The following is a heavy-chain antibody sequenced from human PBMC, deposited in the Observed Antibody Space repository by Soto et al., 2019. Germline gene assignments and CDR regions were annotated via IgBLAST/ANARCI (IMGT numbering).Heavy chain of an antibody. D-gene: IGHD2-15*01. CDR3: ARDPGGAVVIDY. V-gene: IGHV3-30-3*01. CDR1: GFTFSSYA. Sequence: QVQLVESGGGVVQPGRSLRLSCAASGFTFSSYAMHWVRQAPGKGLEWVAVISYDGSNKYYADSVKGRFTISRDNSKNTLYLQMNSLRAEDTAVYYCARDPGGAVVIDYWGQGTLVTVSS. CDR2: ISYDGSNK. J-gene: IGHJ4*02.